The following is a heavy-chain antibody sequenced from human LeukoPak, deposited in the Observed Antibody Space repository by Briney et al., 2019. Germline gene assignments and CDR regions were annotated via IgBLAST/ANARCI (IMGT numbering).Heavy chain of an antibody. J-gene: IGHJ4*02. Sequence: GGSLRLSCAASGFTFSDYYMSWIRQAPGKGLEWVSYISSSGSTIYYADYVKGRFTISRDNSKSTLDLQMNSLRPEDTALYYCARDRGVSGNYYDYWGQGTLVTVSS. V-gene: IGHV3-11*04. CDR1: GFTFSDYY. CDR3: ARDRGVSGNYYDY. CDR2: ISSSGSTI. D-gene: IGHD3-10*01.